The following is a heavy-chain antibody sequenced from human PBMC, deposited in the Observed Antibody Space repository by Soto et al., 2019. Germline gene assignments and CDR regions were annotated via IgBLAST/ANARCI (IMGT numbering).Heavy chain of an antibody. CDR2: IYPGDSDT. D-gene: IGHD3-22*01. J-gene: IGHJ6*02. CDR1: GYSFTSYW. Sequence: GESLKISCKGSGYSFTSYWIAWVRQMPGKGLEWMGIIYPGDSDTRYSPSFQGQVTISADKSISTAYLQWSSLKASDTAMYYCARRQYYYDTSGYYVSSERGTNSGMDVWGQGTTITVSS. V-gene: IGHV5-51*01. CDR3: ARRQYYYDTSGYYVSSERGTNSGMDV.